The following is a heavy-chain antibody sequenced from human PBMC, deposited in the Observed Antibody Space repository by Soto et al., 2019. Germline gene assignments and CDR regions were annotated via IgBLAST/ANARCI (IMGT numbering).Heavy chain of an antibody. CDR3: GGGCWEGRGHSAKKFDK. D-gene: IGHD1-26*01. J-gene: IGHJ4*02. V-gene: IGHV4-34*01. Sequence: PSETLSLTCAVYGGSFSGYYWSWIRQPPGKGLEWIGEINHSGSTNYNPSLKSRVTISVDTSKNQFSLKLSSVTAADTAVYYCGGGCWEGRGHSAKKFDKGGQETLATAS. CDR2: INHSGST. CDR1: GGSFSGYY.